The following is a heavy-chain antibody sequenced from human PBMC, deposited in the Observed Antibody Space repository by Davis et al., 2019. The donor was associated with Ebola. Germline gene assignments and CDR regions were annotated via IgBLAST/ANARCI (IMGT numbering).Heavy chain of an antibody. D-gene: IGHD3-10*01. Sequence: MPSETLSLTCAVSGDSIISSKWWSWLRQPPGKGLEWIGEIYHTGPTNYSPSFQGHVTISADKSFSTAYLQWSGLKASDTAMYYCARMGKSYYDSLWDYWGQGTLVTVSS. V-gene: IGHV4-4*02. CDR1: GDSIISSKW. CDR3: ARMGKSYYDSLWDY. J-gene: IGHJ4*02. CDR2: IYHTGPT.